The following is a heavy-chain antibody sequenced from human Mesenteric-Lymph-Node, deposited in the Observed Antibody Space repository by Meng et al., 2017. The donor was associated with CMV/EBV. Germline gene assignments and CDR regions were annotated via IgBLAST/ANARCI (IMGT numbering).Heavy chain of an antibody. CDR3: ASNRFDY. V-gene: IGHV3-11*01. CDR2: IGSTI. Sequence: GESLKISCAASGFTFSDYYMGWVRQAPGKGLEWASYIGSTIYYADSVKGRFTISRDNAKNSLYLQMNSLRGEDTAVYYCASNRFDYWGQGTLVTVSS. D-gene: IGHD1-14*01. J-gene: IGHJ4*02. CDR1: GFTFSDYY.